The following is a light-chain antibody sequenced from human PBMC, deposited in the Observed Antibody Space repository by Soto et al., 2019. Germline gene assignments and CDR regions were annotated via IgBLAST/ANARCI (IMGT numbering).Light chain of an antibody. CDR2: NVS. J-gene: IGLJ3*02. CDR1: SSDIGDYNY. Sequence: QSALTQPASVSGSPGQSITISCTGTSSDIGDYNYVSWYQQHPGKAPKLIISNVSNRPSGVSNRFSGSKSGNTASLTISGLQAEDEAEYYCSSYSTVSTPVLFGGGTKVTVL. CDR3: SSYSTVSTPVL. V-gene: IGLV2-14*03.